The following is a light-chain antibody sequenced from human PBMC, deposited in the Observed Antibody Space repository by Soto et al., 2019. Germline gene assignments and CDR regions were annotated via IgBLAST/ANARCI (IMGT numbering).Light chain of an antibody. CDR3: QQRHDSIT. CDR2: DAS. CDR1: RGVSSGY. Sequence: ELAFTQSPGPLSLSPGERVTLSSRASRGVSSGYLAWYQQKPGQPPRIIIYDASNRATGIPARFSGSASGTDFTLTISSLQPEDFAVYYCQQRHDSITFGQGTRLEIK. J-gene: IGKJ5*01. V-gene: IGKV3D-11*01.